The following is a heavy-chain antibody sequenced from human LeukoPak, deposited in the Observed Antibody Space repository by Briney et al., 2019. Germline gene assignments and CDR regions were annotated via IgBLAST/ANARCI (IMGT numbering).Heavy chain of an antibody. Sequence: ASVKVSCKASGGTFRRYTIIWVRQAPGQGLEWMGRIVPSVDIANYAQKCQGRVTIIADKSTSTADMDLSSLRSEDTAVYYCATIVAAATNDAFDLWGQGTMVTVSS. CDR1: GGTFRRYT. V-gene: IGHV1-69*02. CDR2: IVPSVDIA. D-gene: IGHD1-26*01. J-gene: IGHJ3*01. CDR3: ATIVAAATNDAFDL.